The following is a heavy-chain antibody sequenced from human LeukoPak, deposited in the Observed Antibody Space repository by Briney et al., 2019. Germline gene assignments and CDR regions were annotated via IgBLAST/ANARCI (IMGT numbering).Heavy chain of an antibody. CDR2: ISGSGGSP. CDR3: ATAWSSELLWDYAMDV. J-gene: IGHJ6*02. V-gene: IGHV3-23*01. D-gene: IGHD3-10*01. CDR1: GFTFSSYA. Sequence: GGSLRLSCAASGFTFSSYAMSWVRQAPGKGLEWVSAISGSGGSPYYADAVKGRFTIARHNSKNTLHLQMNSLRVEDTAVYYCATAWSSELLWDYAMDVWGQGTTVTVPS.